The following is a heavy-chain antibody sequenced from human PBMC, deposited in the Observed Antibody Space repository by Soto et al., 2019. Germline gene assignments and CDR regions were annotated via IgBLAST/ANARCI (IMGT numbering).Heavy chain of an antibody. CDR1: GGSISSYY. Sequence: PSETLSLTCTVSGGSISSYYWSWIRQPPGKGLEWIGYIYYSGSTNYNPSLKSRVTISVDTPKNQFSLKLSSVTAADTAVYYCARDYYDSSGHYYGMDVWGQGTTVTVSS. CDR3: ARDYYDSSGHYYGMDV. V-gene: IGHV4-59*08. D-gene: IGHD3-22*01. CDR2: IYYSGST. J-gene: IGHJ6*02.